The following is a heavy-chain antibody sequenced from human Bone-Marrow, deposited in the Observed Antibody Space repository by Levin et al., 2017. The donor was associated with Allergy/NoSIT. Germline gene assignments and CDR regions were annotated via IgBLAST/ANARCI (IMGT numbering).Heavy chain of an antibody. J-gene: IGHJ6*02. CDR1: GYMFSAYY. CDR3: ARDRIIYHDSSADNSHYYGMDV. CDR2: INPTDGDT. D-gene: IGHD3-22*01. V-gene: IGHV1-2*02. Sequence: ASVKVSCKASGYMFSAYYIHWVRQAPGQGLEWIGWINPTDGDTKYADLFQGRVVLARVTSTSTASMQLNSLRSDDTAVYYCARDRIIYHDSSADNSHYYGMDVWGQGTAVIVSS.